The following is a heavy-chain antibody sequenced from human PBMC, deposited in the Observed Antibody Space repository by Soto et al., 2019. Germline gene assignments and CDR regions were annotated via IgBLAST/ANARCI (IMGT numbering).Heavy chain of an antibody. V-gene: IGHV4-31*03. Sequence: QVQLQESGPGLVKPSQTLSLTCTVSGGSISSGGYYWTWIRQHPGKGLEWIGYIYYSGRTYYNPSLESRLTISIDTPKNHFSLKLTSVTAADTAIYYCASGGPTINDYYYGVDVWGQGTTVTVSS. CDR1: GGSISSGGYY. CDR2: IYYSGRT. D-gene: IGHD3-16*01. J-gene: IGHJ6*02. CDR3: ASGGPTINDYYYGVDV.